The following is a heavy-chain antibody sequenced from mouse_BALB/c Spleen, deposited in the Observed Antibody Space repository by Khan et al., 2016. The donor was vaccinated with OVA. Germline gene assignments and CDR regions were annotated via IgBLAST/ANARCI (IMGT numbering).Heavy chain of an antibody. J-gene: IGHJ2*01. CDR1: GYTFTSYW. D-gene: IGHD3-3*01. V-gene: IGHV1-69*02. CDR2: IFPSDSYT. CDR3: TRRGQDIFDY. Sequence: QVQLQQSGAELVRPGASVMLSCKASGYTFTSYWINWVKQRPGQGLEWIGNIFPSDSYTNYNQEFKGKATLTVDKSSSTAYLQFSSLTSEYSAVYDGTRRGQDIFDYWGQGTTLTVSS.